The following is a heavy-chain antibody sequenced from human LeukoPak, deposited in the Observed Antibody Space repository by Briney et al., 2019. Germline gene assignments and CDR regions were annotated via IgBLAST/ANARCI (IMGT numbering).Heavy chain of an antibody. J-gene: IGHJ4*02. CDR1: GGSISSYY. D-gene: IGHD6-6*01. V-gene: IGHV4-59*01. Sequence: SETLSLTCTVSGGSISSYYWSWIRHPPGKGLEWIGYIYYSGSTNYNPSLKSRVTISVDTSKNQFSLKLSSVTAADTAVYYCARDGPYSSSDYFDYWGQGTLVTVSS. CDR3: ARDGPYSSSDYFDY. CDR2: IYYSGST.